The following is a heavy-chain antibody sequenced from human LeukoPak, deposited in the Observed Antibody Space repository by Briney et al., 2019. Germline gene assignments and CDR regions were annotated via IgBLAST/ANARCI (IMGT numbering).Heavy chain of an antibody. CDR3: ARSRDRFVLVVYVPRVRNAFDI. D-gene: IGHD2-8*02. CDR2: IYYSGST. V-gene: IGHV4-39*01. Sequence: PSETLSLTCIVSGGSISSSSYYWGWIRQPPGKGLEWIGSIYYSGSTYYNPSLKSRVTISVDTSKNQFSLKLSSVTAADTAVYYSARSRDRFVLVVYVPRVRNAFDIWGQGTMVTVSS. J-gene: IGHJ3*02. CDR1: GGSISSSSYY.